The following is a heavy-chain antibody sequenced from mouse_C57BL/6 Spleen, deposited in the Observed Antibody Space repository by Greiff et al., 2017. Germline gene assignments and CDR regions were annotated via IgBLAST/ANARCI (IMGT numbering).Heavy chain of an antibody. CDR1: GFTFSDYG. CDR3: ARTYYGTSMDY. D-gene: IGHD2-10*01. CDR2: ISSGSSTI. Sequence: EVQLVESGGGLVKPGGSLKLSCAASGFTFSDYGMHWVRQAPEKGLEWVAYISSGSSTIYYADTVKGRFTISRDNAKNTLFLQMTSLRSEDTAMYYCARTYYGTSMDYWGQGTSVTVSS. V-gene: IGHV5-17*01. J-gene: IGHJ4*01.